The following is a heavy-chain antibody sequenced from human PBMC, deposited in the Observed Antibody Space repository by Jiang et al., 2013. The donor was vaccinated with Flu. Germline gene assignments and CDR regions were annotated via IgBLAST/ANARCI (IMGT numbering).Heavy chain of an antibody. CDR2: ISYDGSNK. J-gene: IGHJ4*02. CDR3: ARVDSSGYYYVDALFDY. Sequence: VQLVESGGGVVQPGRSLRLSCAASGFTFSSYAMHWVRQAPGKGLEWVAVISYDGSNKYYADSVKGRFTISRDNSKNTLYLQMNSLRAEDTAVYYCARVDSSGYYYVDALFDYWGQGTLVTVSS. D-gene: IGHD3-22*01. V-gene: IGHV3-30*01. CDR1: GFTFSSYA.